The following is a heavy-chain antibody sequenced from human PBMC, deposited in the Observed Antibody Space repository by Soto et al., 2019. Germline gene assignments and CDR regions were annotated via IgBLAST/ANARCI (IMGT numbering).Heavy chain of an antibody. Sequence: SETLSLTCTVSGGSISSGDYYWSWIRQPPGKGLEWIGYIYYSGSTYYNPSLKSRVTISVDTSKNQFSLKLSSVTAADTAVYYCARTTYYYDSSGYYPLEFDYWGQGTLVTVSS. V-gene: IGHV4-30-4*01. CDR3: ARTTYYYDSSGYYPLEFDY. J-gene: IGHJ4*02. CDR1: GGSISSGDYY. D-gene: IGHD3-22*01. CDR2: IYYSGST.